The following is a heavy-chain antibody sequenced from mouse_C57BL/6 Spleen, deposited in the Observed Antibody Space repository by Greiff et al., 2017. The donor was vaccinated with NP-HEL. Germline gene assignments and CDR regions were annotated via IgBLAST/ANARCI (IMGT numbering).Heavy chain of an antibody. J-gene: IGHJ4*01. D-gene: IGHD3-2*01. CDR3: ARSRQLQDYAMDY. V-gene: IGHV1-82*01. CDR2: IYPGDGDT. Sequence: QVQLQQSGPELVKPGASVKISCKASGYAFSSSWMNWVKQRPGKGLEWIGRIYPGDGDTNYNGKFKGKATLTADKSSSTAYMQLSSLTSEDSAVYFCARSRQLQDYAMDYWGQGTSVTVSS. CDR1: GYAFSSSW.